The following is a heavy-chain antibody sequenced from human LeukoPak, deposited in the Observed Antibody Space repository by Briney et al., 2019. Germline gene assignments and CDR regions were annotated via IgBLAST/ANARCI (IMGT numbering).Heavy chain of an antibody. J-gene: IGHJ4*02. CDR1: GYTFTSYG. CDR2: ISAYNGNT. CDR3: ARVRTRVTMIAVVIDY. Sequence: GASVKVSCKASGYTFTSYGISWVRQAPGQGLEWMGWISAYNGNTDYAQKLQGRVTMTTDTSTSTAYMELRSLRSDDTAVYYCARVRTRVTMIAVVIDYWGQGTLVTVSS. V-gene: IGHV1-18*01. D-gene: IGHD3-22*01.